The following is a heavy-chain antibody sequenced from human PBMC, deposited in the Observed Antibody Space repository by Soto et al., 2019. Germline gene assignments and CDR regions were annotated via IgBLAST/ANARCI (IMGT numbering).Heavy chain of an antibody. Sequence: DASVKVSCKASGYTFTGYYMHWVRQAPGQGLEWMGWINPNSGGTNYAQKFQGWVTMTRDTSLSTAYMELSRLRSDDTAVCYCARGYTIFGVVTPPDGWGQGTTVTVSS. V-gene: IGHV1-2*04. CDR3: ARGYTIFGVVTPPDG. CDR2: INPNSGGT. J-gene: IGHJ6*02. CDR1: GYTFTGYY. D-gene: IGHD3-3*01.